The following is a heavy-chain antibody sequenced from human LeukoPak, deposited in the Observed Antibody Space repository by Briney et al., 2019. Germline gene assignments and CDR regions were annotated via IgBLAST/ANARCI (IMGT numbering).Heavy chain of an antibody. V-gene: IGHV3-48*01. J-gene: IGHJ4*02. CDR3: AREGYSSGWETSPFDY. CDR1: GFTFSSYS. Sequence: GGSLRLSCAASGFTFSSYSMNWVRQAPGKGLEWVSYISSSSSTIYYADSVKGRFTISRDNAKNSLYLQMNSLRAEDTAVYYCAREGYSSGWETSPFDYWGQGTLVTVSS. CDR2: ISSSSSTI. D-gene: IGHD6-19*01.